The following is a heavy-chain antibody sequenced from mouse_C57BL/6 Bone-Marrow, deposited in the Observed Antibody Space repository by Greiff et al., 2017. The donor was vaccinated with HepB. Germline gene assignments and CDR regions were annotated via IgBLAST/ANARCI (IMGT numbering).Heavy chain of an antibody. J-gene: IGHJ2*01. V-gene: IGHV1-69*01. D-gene: IGHD2-1*01. CDR2: IDPSDSYT. Sequence: QVHVKQPGAELVMPGASVKLSCKASGYTFTSYWMHWVKQRPGQGLEWIGEIDPSDSYTNYNQKFKGKSTLTVDKSSSTAYMQLSSLTSEDSAVYYCARFPYVKDYWGQGTTLTVSS. CDR3: ARFPYVKDY. CDR1: GYTFTSYW.